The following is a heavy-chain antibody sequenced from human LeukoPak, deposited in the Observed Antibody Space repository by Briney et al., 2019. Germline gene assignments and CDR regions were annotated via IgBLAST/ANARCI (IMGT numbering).Heavy chain of an antibody. J-gene: IGHJ6*03. CDR1: GFTFDDYA. CDR3: AKAAAGTGYYYYYMDV. CDR2: ISWNSGSI. Sequence: PGGSLRLSCAASGFTFDDYAMHWVRQAPGKGLEWVSGISWNSGSIGYADSVKGRFTISRDNAKNSLYLQMNSLRAVDTALYYCAKAAAGTGYYYYYMDVWGKGTTVTVSS. D-gene: IGHD6-13*01. V-gene: IGHV3-9*01.